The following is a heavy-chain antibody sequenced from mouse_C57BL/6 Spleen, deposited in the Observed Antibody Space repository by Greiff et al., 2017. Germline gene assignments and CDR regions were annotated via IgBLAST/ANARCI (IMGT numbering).Heavy chain of an antibody. V-gene: IGHV1-39*01. CDR1: GYSFTDYN. Sequence: VHVKQSGPELVKPGASVKISCKASGYSFTDYNMNWVKQSNGKSLEWIGVINPNYGTTSYNQKFKGKATLTVDQSSSTAYMQLNSLTSEDSAVYYCARSGYGRAAMDYWGQGTSVTVSS. CDR2: INPNYGTT. CDR3: ARSGYGRAAMDY. J-gene: IGHJ4*01. D-gene: IGHD1-1*01.